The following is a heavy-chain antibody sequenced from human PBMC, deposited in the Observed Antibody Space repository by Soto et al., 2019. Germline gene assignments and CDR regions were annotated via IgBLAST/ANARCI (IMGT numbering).Heavy chain of an antibody. CDR2: ISGSGGST. Sequence: EVQLLESGGGLVQPGGSLRLSCAASGFTFSSYAMSWVRQAPGKGLEWVSAISGSGGSTYYADSVKGRFTISRDNSKNPLYLQMNRLRAEDTAVYYCARTGEHAIAARPAYYYGMDVWGQGTTVTVSS. V-gene: IGHV3-23*01. D-gene: IGHD6-6*01. CDR3: ARTGEHAIAARPAYYYGMDV. J-gene: IGHJ6*02. CDR1: GFTFSSYA.